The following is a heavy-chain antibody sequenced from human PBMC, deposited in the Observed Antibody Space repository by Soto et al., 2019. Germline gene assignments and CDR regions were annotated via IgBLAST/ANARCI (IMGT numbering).Heavy chain of an antibody. D-gene: IGHD1-20*01. CDR3: AREVSGIQAFDY. J-gene: IGHJ4*02. CDR2: SSHGGST. Sequence: QVQLQESGPGLVKPSETLSLTCVVSGGSINSSYWWNWVRQPPGKGLEWIGESSHGGSTNFNPSLKSRATILVDKSKNHLSLTLDSVTAADTAVYYCAREVSGIQAFDYWGQGTLVTVSS. V-gene: IGHV4-4*02. CDR1: GGSINSSYW.